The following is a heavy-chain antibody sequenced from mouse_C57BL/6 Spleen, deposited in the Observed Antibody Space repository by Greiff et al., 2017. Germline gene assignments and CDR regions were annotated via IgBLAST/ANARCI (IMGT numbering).Heavy chain of an antibody. CDR3: AKLGLGNYYDYDGYAMDY. CDR2: IWGDGST. CDR1: GFSLTSYG. V-gene: IGHV2-3*01. Sequence: QVQLKESGPGLVAPSQSLSITCTVSGFSLTSYGVSWVRQPPGKGLEWLGVIWGDGSTNYHSALISRLSISQDNSKSQVFLKLNSLQTDDTATYYCAKLGLGNYYDYDGYAMDYWGQGTSVTVSS. D-gene: IGHD2-4*01. J-gene: IGHJ4*01.